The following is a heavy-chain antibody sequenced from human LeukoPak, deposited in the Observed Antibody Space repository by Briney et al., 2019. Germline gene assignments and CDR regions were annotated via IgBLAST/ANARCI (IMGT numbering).Heavy chain of an antibody. V-gene: IGHV4-4*07. CDR2: IYTSGST. D-gene: IGHD3-22*01. CDR1: GGSISSYK. CDR3: ARDRGDSSGYYPDY. Sequence: SETLSLTCTVSGGSISSYKWSWIRQPAGKGLEWIGRIYTSGSTNYNPSLKSRVTMSVDTSKNQFSLKLSSVTAADTAVYYCARDRGDSSGYYPDYWGQGTLVTVSS. J-gene: IGHJ4*02.